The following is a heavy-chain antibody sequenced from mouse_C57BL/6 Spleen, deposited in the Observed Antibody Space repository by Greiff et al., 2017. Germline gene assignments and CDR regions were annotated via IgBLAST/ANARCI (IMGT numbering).Heavy chain of an antibody. CDR1: GFTFSSYG. D-gene: IGHD2-5*01. J-gene: IGHJ2*01. Sequence: EVQRVESGGDLVKPGGSLKLSCAASGFTFSSYGMSWVRQTPDKRLEWVATISSGGSYTYYPDSVKGRFTISRDNAKNTLYLQMSSLKSEDTAMYYCARDSNGGYYFDYWGQGTTLTVSS. V-gene: IGHV5-6*01. CDR3: ARDSNGGYYFDY. CDR2: ISSGGSYT.